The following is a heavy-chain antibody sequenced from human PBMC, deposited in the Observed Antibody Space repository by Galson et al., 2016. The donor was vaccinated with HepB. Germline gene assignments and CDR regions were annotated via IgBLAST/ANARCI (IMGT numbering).Heavy chain of an antibody. V-gene: IGHV3-30*18. J-gene: IGHJ6*04. CDR3: AKVQLLLWFRQSKTSPMDV. D-gene: IGHD3-10*01. Sequence: SLRLSCAASGFTFNNYGMHWVRQSPGKGLEWVALISYDGSDKYFADSVRGRFTISRDNSKNTLYLQMNSLRVEDTAVYYCAKVQLLLWFRQSKTSPMDVWGKGTTVTVSS. CDR2: ISYDGSDK. CDR1: GFTFNNYG.